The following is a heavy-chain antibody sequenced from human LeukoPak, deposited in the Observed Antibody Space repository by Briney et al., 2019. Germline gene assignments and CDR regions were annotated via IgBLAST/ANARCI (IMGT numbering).Heavy chain of an antibody. CDR3: AREDYGSGQYYYYYMDV. CDR1: GFTFSSYE. CDR2: ISSSGSTI. V-gene: IGHV3-48*03. D-gene: IGHD3-10*01. J-gene: IGHJ6*03. Sequence: GGSLRLSCAASGFTFSSYEMNWVRQAPGKGLEWVSYISSSGSTIYYADSVKGRFTISRDNAKNSLYLQMNSLRAEDTAVYYCAREDYGSGQYYYYYMDVWGKGTTVTISS.